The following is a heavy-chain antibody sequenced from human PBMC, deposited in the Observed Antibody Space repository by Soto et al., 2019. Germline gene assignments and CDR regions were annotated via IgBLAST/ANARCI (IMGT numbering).Heavy chain of an antibody. CDR1: GYTFTSYC. CDR2: ISAYNGNT. D-gene: IGHD5-18*01. J-gene: IGHJ4*02. V-gene: IGHV1-18*01. CDR3: ARDSVDTAMDHFDY. Sequence: ASVNVSFKASGYTFTSYCISWVRPAPGQGLELMGWISAYNGNTNYAQKLQGRVTMTTDTSTSTAYMELRSLRSDDTAVYYCARDSVDTAMDHFDYWGQGTLVTVSS.